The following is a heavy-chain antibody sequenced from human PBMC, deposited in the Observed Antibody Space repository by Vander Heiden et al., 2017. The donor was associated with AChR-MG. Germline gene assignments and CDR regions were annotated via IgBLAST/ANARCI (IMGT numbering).Heavy chain of an antibody. D-gene: IGHD6-13*01. Sequence: QVQLVQSGAEVKKPGASVQVSCKASGSTFTRYYMHWVRQAPGQGLEWMGIINPSGGSTSYAQKFQGRVTMTRDTSTSTVYMELSSLRSEDTAVYYCARFGSSWYPLDPSDYWGQGTLVTVSS. V-gene: IGHV1-46*01. CDR3: ARFGSSWYPLDPSDY. J-gene: IGHJ4*02. CDR2: INPSGGST. CDR1: GSTFTRYY.